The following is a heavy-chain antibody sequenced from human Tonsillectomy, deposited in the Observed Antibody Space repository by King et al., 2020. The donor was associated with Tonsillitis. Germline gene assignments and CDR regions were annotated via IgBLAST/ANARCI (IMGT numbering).Heavy chain of an antibody. CDR2: IIPIFGTS. Sequence: QLVQSGAEVKKPGSSVKVSCKASGGTFSSYDITWVRQAPGQGLEWMGGIIPIFGTSHYAQKLQGRVTITADEFTSTAYMELSSLRAEDTAVYYCARGGGSPHSGLAVWGQGTTVIVSS. V-gene: IGHV1-69*12. CDR3: ARGGGSPHSGLAV. CDR1: GGTFSSYD. J-gene: IGHJ6*02. D-gene: IGHD2-15*01.